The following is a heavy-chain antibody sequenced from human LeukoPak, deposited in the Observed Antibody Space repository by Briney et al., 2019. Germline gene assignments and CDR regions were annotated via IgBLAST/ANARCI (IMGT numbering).Heavy chain of an antibody. J-gene: IGHJ4*02. D-gene: IGHD6-19*01. Sequence: PSETLSLTCAVYGGSFSGDYWNWIRQPPGKGLEWIGEINHGGSTNYNPSLKSRVTISADTSKNHFSLKLTSVTAADTAVYYCATKKNSGWYIDYWGQGTQVTVSS. CDR2: INHGGST. CDR3: ATKKNSGWYIDY. CDR1: GGSFSGDY. V-gene: IGHV4-34*01.